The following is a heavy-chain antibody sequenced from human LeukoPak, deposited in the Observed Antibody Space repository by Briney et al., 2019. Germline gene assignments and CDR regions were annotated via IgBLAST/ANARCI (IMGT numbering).Heavy chain of an antibody. J-gene: IGHJ6*02. D-gene: IGHD2-2*01. Sequence: SVKVSCKASGGTYSSYAISWVRQAPGQGLEWMGGIIPIFGTANYAQKFQGRVTITADESTSTAYMELSSLRSEDTAVYYCARGARPAVHYGMDVWGQGTTVTVSS. CDR1: GGTYSSYA. CDR2: IIPIFGTA. CDR3: ARGARPAVHYGMDV. V-gene: IGHV1-69*01.